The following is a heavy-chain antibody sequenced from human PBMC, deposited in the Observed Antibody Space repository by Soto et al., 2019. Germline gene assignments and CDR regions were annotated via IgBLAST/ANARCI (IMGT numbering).Heavy chain of an antibody. CDR2: IYPGDSDT. D-gene: IGHD2-15*01. CDR1: GYSFISYW. V-gene: IGHV5-51*01. J-gene: IGHJ3*02. CDR3: ASSCSGGSCTNAFDI. Sequence: PGESLKISCKGSGYSFISYWIGWVRQMPGKGLEWMGIIYPGDSDTRYSPSFQGQVTISADKSISTAYLQWSSLKASDTAMYYCASSCSGGSCTNAFDIWGQGTMVTVSS.